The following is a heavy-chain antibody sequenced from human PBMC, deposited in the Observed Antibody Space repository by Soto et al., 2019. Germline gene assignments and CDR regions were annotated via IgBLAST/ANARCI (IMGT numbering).Heavy chain of an antibody. CDR3: ARSRDGFNFVGDG. Sequence: EVQLVESGGGLVQPGGSLRLSCAASGFTLSSYWMHWVRQAPGKGMVWVSRINIDGSSTSYADSVKGRFTISRDNAKNTLYLQVNSLRVEDTAVYYCARSRDGFNFVGDGWGQGTLVTVSS. J-gene: IGHJ4*02. CDR1: GFTLSSYW. CDR2: INIDGSST. V-gene: IGHV3-74*01. D-gene: IGHD2-21*02.